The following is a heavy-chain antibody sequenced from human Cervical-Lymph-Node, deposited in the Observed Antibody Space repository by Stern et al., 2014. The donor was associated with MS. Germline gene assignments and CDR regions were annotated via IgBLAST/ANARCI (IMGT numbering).Heavy chain of an antibody. J-gene: IGHJ5*02. Sequence: DQLVESGAEVTKPGSSVKVSCKASGGTFSKFPSSWVRQAPGQGLEWMGGIFPVFGTPTYAQEFRGRVTSPADVSTSTVYMELSSLRSDDTAVYYCALSSETSDRWYSLGYDLWVQGTLVTVSS. CDR2: IFPVFGTP. V-gene: IGHV1-69*01. CDR1: GGTFSKFP. CDR3: ALSSETSDRWYSLGYDL. D-gene: IGHD6-13*01.